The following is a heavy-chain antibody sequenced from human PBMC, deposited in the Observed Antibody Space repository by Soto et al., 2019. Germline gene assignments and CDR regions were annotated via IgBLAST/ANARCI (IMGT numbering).Heavy chain of an antibody. CDR2: IYHSGST. J-gene: IGHJ3*02. Sequence: SLSLASCVSGCSISSGGYSRSWIRQPPGKGLEWIGYIYHSGSTYYNPSLKSRVTISVDRSKNQFSLKLSSVTAADTAVYYCARAPIVAGAFDIWGQGTMVTVSS. D-gene: IGHD2-15*01. CDR1: GCSISSGGYS. V-gene: IGHV4-30-2*01. CDR3: ARAPIVAGAFDI.